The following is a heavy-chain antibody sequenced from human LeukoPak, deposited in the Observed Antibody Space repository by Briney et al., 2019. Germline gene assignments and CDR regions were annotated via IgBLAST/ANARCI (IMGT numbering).Heavy chain of an antibody. D-gene: IGHD3-22*01. CDR1: GGSIRSSSYY. CDR2: INHSGST. J-gene: IGHJ4*02. CDR3: ARGSDSSGYYSPVDY. Sequence: SETLSLTCTVSGGSIRSSSYYWGWIRQPPGKGLEWIGEINHSGSTNYSPSLESRVTMSVDTSKNQFSLKLSSVTAADTAVYYCARGSDSSGYYSPVDYRGQGTLVTVSS. V-gene: IGHV4-39*07.